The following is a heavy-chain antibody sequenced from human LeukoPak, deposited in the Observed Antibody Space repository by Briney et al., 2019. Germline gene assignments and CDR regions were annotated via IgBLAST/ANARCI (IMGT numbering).Heavy chain of an antibody. V-gene: IGHV3-64*01. CDR1: GFTFSSYA. J-gene: IGHJ4*02. CDR3: ARVSSIAPRGYFDF. CDR2: ISSNGGST. Sequence: GGSLRLSCAASGFTFSSYAIHWVRQAPGKGLEYISSISSNGGSTDYANSVKGRFTISRDNSKNTLYLQMGSLRTEDMAVYYCARVSSIAPRGYFDFWGQGTLVTVSS. D-gene: IGHD6-6*01.